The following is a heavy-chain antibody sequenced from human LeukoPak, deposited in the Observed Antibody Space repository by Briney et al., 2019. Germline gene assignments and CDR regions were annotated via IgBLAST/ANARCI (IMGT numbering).Heavy chain of an antibody. V-gene: IGHV3-21*01. CDR3: ARDEYGSGSYSPSDFDY. J-gene: IGHJ4*02. D-gene: IGHD3-10*01. CDR1: GFTFSSYS. Sequence: PGGSLRLSCAASGFTFSSYSMNWVRQAPGKGLEWVSSISSSSSYIHYADSVKGRFTISRDNAKNSLYLQMNSLRAEDTAVYYCARDEYGSGSYSPSDFDYWGQGTLVTVSS. CDR2: ISSSSSYI.